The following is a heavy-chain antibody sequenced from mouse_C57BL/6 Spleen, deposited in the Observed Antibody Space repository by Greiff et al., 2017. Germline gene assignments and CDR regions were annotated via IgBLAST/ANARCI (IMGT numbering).Heavy chain of an antibody. CDR2: INPNNGGT. D-gene: IGHD1-1*01. CDR3: ARRGSYYYGSLYWYFDV. V-gene: IGHV1-18*01. CDR1: GYTFTDYN. J-gene: IGHJ1*03. Sequence: EVQLQESGPELVKPGASVKIPCKASGYTFTDYNMDWVKQSHGKSLEWIGDINPNNGGTIYNQKFKGKATLTVDKSSSTAYMELRSLTSEDTAVYYCARRGSYYYGSLYWYFDVWGTGTTVTVSS.